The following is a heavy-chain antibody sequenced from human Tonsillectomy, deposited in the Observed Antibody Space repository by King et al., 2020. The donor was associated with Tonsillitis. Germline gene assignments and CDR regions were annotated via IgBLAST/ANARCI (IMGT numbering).Heavy chain of an antibody. CDR1: GFIFSSYA. CDR2: ISGCGGRT. Sequence: VQLVESGGGLVQPGGSLRLSCAASGFIFSSYAMSWVRQAPGKGLEWVSAISGCGGRTYYADSVKGRFTISRDNSKNTLYLQMNSLRVEDTAVYYCAKIAAAGPLYYFDYWGQGTLVTVSS. D-gene: IGHD6-13*01. CDR3: AKIAAAGPLYYFDY. V-gene: IGHV3-23*04. J-gene: IGHJ4*02.